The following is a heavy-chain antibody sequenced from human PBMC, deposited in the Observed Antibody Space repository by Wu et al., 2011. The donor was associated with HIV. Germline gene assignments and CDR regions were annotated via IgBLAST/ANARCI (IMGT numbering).Heavy chain of an antibody. J-gene: IGHJ5*02. Sequence: QVQLVQSGAEVRKPGASVKISCKASGYTFTGYYFHWVRQAPGQGLEWMGWINPNSGETKSAQKFQGRVTMTRDTSISTAYMELTSLTSDDTAVYYCARGPDVGSGSYLDDWFDPWGQGTLVTVSS. V-gene: IGHV1-2*02. CDR3: ARGPDVGSGSYLDDWFDP. CDR1: GYTFTGYY. D-gene: IGHD3-10*01. CDR2: INPNSGET.